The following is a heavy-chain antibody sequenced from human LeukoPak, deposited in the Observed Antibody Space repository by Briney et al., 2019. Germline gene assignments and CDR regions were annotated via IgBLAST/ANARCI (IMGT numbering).Heavy chain of an antibody. Sequence: GGSLRLSCAASGFTFTSYSINLVRQAPGKGLEWVSSISSSSSYIYYADSVKGRFTISRDNAKNSLYLQMNSLRAEDTAVYYCARDLSEYSSGFDPWGQGTLVTVSS. CDR1: GFTFTSYS. CDR3: ARDLSEYSSGFDP. D-gene: IGHD6-6*01. J-gene: IGHJ5*02. CDR2: ISSSSSYI. V-gene: IGHV3-21*01.